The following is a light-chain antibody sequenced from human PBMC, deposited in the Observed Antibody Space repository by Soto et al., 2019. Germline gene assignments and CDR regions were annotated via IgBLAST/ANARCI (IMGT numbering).Light chain of an antibody. CDR2: AAS. CDR1: QGTSSY. J-gene: IGKJ3*01. V-gene: IGKV1-9*01. CDR3: QQLNSYSFT. Sequence: DIQLTQSPSFLSASVGDRVTITCRASQGTSSYLAWYQQKPGKAPKLLIYAASTLQSGVPSRFSGSGSGTEFTLTISSLQSEDFATYYCQQLNSYSFTFGPGTKVDIK.